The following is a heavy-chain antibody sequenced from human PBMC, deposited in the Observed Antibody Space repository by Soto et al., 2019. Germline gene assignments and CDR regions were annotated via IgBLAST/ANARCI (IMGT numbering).Heavy chain of an antibody. J-gene: IGHJ6*02. CDR2: IIPIFGTA. CDR1: GGTFSSYA. Sequence: VKVSCKASGGTFSSYAISWVRQAPGQGLEWMGGIIPIFGTANYAQKFQGRVTITADESTSTAYMELSSLRSEDTAVYYCATTDPNDYGDYGSKYYYYYYGMDVWGQGTTVTVSS. CDR3: ATTDPNDYGDYGSKYYYYYYGMDV. V-gene: IGHV1-69*01. D-gene: IGHD4-17*01.